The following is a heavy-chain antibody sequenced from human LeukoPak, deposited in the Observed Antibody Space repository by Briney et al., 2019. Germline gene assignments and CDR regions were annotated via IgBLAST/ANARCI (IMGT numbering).Heavy chain of an antibody. CDR3: ARGVLGRRGDAFDI. V-gene: IGHV1-69*13. Sequence: SVKVSCKASGGTFISYAISWVRQAPGQGLEWMGGIIPIFGTANYAQKFQGRVTITADESTSTAYMELSSLRSEDTAVYYCARGVLGRRGDAFDIWGQGTMVTVSS. CDR2: IIPIFGTA. J-gene: IGHJ3*02. CDR1: GGTFISYA. D-gene: IGHD1-1*01.